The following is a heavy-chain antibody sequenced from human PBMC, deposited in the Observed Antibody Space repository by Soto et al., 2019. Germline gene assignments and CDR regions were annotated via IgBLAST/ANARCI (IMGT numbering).Heavy chain of an antibody. CDR3: AKDHGGNPNRDAFDI. J-gene: IGHJ3*02. Sequence: EVQLLESGGGLVQPGGSLRLSCAASGFTFSMYVMNWVRQAPGKGLEWVSGVSATGAATYYADSVKGRFTISRDNSKNTLYLQINSLRVEDTALYYCAKDHGGNPNRDAFDIWGQGTMVTVSS. CDR2: VSATGAAT. CDR1: GFTFSMYV. D-gene: IGHD2-15*01. V-gene: IGHV3-23*01.